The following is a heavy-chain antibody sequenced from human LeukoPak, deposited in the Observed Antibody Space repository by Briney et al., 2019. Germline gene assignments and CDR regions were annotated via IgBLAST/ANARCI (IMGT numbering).Heavy chain of an antibody. J-gene: IGHJ4*02. CDR3: ARMAPYGDYLFDY. V-gene: IGHV4-59*02. Sequence: PSETLSLTCTVSGGSVSNKYWSWIRQPPGKGLEWIGYIYYSGSTNENPSLKSRVTISVDTSKNKFSLKLNSVTAADTAVYYCARMAPYGDYLFDYWGQGTLVTVSS. CDR2: IYYSGST. D-gene: IGHD4-17*01. CDR1: GGSVSNKY.